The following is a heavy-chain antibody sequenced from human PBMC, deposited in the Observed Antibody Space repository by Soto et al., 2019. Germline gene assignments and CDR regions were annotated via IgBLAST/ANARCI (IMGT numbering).Heavy chain of an antibody. D-gene: IGHD3-3*01. V-gene: IGHV4-39*01. CDR2: IYYNGFT. J-gene: IGHJ5*02. Sequence: PSETLSLTCTVSGDSISSNSFYWGWIRQTPGKGLEWIGSIYYNGFTYYNPSLKSRLTISVDTSNNQFSLKLSSVTAADTTVYYCARSYYFWSGPAHFDPWGQGILVT. CDR1: GDSISSNSFY. CDR3: ARSYYFWSGPAHFDP.